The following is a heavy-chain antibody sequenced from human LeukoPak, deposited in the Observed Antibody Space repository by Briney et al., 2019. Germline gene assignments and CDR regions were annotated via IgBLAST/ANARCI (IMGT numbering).Heavy chain of an antibody. CDR2: ITSSSSYI. D-gene: IGHD7-27*01. J-gene: IGHJ4*02. Sequence: GGSLRLSCAASGFTFSSYSMNWVCQAPGKGLEWVSSITSSSSYIYYADSVKGRFTISRDNAKNSLDLQMNSLRAEDTAVYYCARENLWGSLDYWGQGTLVTVSS. V-gene: IGHV3-21*01. CDR3: ARENLWGSLDY. CDR1: GFTFSSYS.